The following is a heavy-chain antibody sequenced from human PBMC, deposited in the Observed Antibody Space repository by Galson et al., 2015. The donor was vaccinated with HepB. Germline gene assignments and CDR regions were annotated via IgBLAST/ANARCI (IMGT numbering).Heavy chain of an antibody. V-gene: IGHV3-23*01. D-gene: IGHD2-2*01. Sequence: SLRLSCAASGFTFSSYAMSWVRQAPGKGLEWVSGISGSGGRTYYADSVKGRFTISRDNSKNTLYLQMNSLRAEDTAVYYCAKDRGRGVVPAGIHPFDHWGQGTLVTVSS. CDR2: ISGSGGRT. CDR3: AKDRGRGVVPAGIHPFDH. CDR1: GFTFSSYA. J-gene: IGHJ4*02.